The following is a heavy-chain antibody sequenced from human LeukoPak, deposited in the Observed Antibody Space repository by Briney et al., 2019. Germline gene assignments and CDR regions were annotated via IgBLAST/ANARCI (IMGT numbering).Heavy chain of an antibody. CDR3: ARDSEYYDSSGYYYTWYGMDV. V-gene: IGHV3-21*06. CDR2: ISSSSNYI. J-gene: IGHJ6*02. Sequence: GGSLRLSCAASRFTFSNYSMNWVRQAPGKGLEWVSSISSSSNYIYYADSVKGRFTVSRDNAKNSLYLQMNSLRAEDTAVYYCARDSEYYDSSGYYYTWYGMDVWGQGTTVTVSS. CDR1: RFTFSNYS. D-gene: IGHD3-22*01.